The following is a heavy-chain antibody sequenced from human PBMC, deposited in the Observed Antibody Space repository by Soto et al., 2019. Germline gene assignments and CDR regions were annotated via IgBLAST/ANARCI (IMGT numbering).Heavy chain of an antibody. CDR1: GFPFSTFV. Sequence: GGSLRLSCAVSGFPFSTFVMNWVRQAPGKGLEWLAVISVNGDITYYANSVKGRFDIFRDNSNNKLYLQMNSLGADDTAVYYCTRDATALPTSWGQGTLVTVSS. V-gene: IGHV3-23*01. CDR2: ISVNGDIT. J-gene: IGHJ5*02. CDR3: TRDATALPTS. D-gene: IGHD2-21*02.